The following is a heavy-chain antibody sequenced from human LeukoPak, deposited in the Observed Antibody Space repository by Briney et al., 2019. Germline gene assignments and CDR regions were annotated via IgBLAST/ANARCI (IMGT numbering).Heavy chain of an antibody. V-gene: IGHV1-8*03. D-gene: IGHD1-7*01. CDR2: MNPNSGNT. CDR1: GYTFTSYD. J-gene: IGHJ6*03. Sequence: EASVKVSCKASGYTFTSYDINWVRQATGQGLEWMGWMNPNSGNTGYAQKFQGRVTITRNTSISTAYMELSSLRSEDTAVYYCARGGGITGTTINYYYYYMDVWGKGTTVTVSS. CDR3: ARGGGITGTTINYYYYYMDV.